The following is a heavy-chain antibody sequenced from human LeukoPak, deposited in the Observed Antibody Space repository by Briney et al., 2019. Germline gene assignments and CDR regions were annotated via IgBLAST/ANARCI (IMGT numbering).Heavy chain of an antibody. D-gene: IGHD5-24*01. J-gene: IGHJ4*02. CDR3: AKNLRWLPNSDS. CDR2: IRYDGSNK. Sequence: GGSLRLSCAASGFTFSSYGMHWVRQAPGKGLEWVAFIRYDGSNKYYADSVKGRFTISRDNSKNTLYLQMNSLRAEDTAVRRFAKNLRWLPNSDSSGQGALVTVSS. CDR1: GFTFSSYG. V-gene: IGHV3-30*02.